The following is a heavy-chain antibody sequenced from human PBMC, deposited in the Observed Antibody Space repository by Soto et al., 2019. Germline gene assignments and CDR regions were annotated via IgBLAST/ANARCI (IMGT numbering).Heavy chain of an antibody. CDR3: ARNYYYDSSVYYPFAY. CDR1: KGSSVSGGSC. Sequence: SHTRTVAKGSSVSGGSCWNRIRQHPGKGLEWIGYIYYSGSTYYNPSLKSRVTISVDTSKNQFSLKLSSVTAADTAVYYFARNYYYDSSVYYPFAYWGQGTLVTVSS. V-gene: IGHV4-31*02. CDR2: IYYSGST. D-gene: IGHD3-22*01. J-gene: IGHJ4*02.